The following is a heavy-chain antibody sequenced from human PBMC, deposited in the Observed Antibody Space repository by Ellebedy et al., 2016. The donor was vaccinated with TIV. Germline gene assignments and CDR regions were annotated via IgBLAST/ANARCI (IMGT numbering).Heavy chain of an antibody. D-gene: IGHD2-15*01. CDR1: GGTFSSYA. Sequence: AASVKVSCKASGGTFSSYAISWVRQAPGQGLEWMGGIIPIFGTANYAQKFQGRVTITADESTSTAYMELSSLRSEDTAVYYCASQHCSGGSCFLYYYYYGMDVWGQGTTVTVSS. V-gene: IGHV1-69*13. CDR3: ASQHCSGGSCFLYYYYYGMDV. J-gene: IGHJ6*02. CDR2: IIPIFGTA.